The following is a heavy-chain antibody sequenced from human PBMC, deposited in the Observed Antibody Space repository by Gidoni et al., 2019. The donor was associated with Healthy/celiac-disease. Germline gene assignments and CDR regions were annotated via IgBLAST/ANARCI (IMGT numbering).Heavy chain of an antibody. J-gene: IGHJ6*02. Sequence: QVQLVQSGAEVKKPGSSVKVSCKASGGTFSSYAIRWVRQAPGQGLAWMGGIIPIFGTANYAQKFQGRVTITADESTSTAYMELSSLRSEDTAVYYCARLGASRDYDFWSGYYNYYYYGMDVWGQGTTVTVSS. D-gene: IGHD3-3*01. CDR1: GGTFSSYA. V-gene: IGHV1-69*01. CDR3: ARLGASRDYDFWSGYYNYYYYGMDV. CDR2: IIPIFGTA.